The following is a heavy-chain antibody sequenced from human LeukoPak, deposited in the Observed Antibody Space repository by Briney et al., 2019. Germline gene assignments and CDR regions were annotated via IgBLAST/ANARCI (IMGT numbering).Heavy chain of an antibody. D-gene: IGHD6-19*01. CDR1: GFTFSTYG. J-gene: IGHJ4*02. CDR3: TKPGWHDSGWFDC. V-gene: IGHV3-23*01. Sequence: GGSLRLSCAASGFTFSTYGMSWVRQAPGKGLEWVSTITNGGGSTYYADSVKGRFTVSRDNSKNTLYLHMNSLRVEDTAVYYCTKPGWHDSGWFDCWGQGTLVTVSS. CDR2: ITNGGGST.